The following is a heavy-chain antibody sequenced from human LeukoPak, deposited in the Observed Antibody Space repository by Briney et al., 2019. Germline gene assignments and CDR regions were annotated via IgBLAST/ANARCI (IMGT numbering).Heavy chain of an antibody. J-gene: IGHJ4*02. Sequence: GGSLRLSCAASGFTFNSYAMSWVRQAPGKGLEWVSAISGSGGSTYYVDSVKGRFTISRDNSKNTLYLQMNSLRAEDTAVYYCATSRGSWPDYFDYWGQGTLVTVSS. V-gene: IGHV3-23*01. D-gene: IGHD6-13*01. CDR1: GFTFNSYA. CDR2: ISGSGGST. CDR3: ATSRGSWPDYFDY.